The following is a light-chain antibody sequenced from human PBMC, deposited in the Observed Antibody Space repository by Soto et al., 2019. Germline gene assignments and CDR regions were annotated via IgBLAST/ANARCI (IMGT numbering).Light chain of an antibody. J-gene: IGLJ2*01. CDR3: SSYGGSNNVL. V-gene: IGLV2-8*01. CDR2: EVS. Sequence: QSVLTQPPSASGSAGQSVTISCTGTSSDVGGYNYVSWYQQYPGKAPTLMIYEVSKRPSGVPDRFSGSKSGNTASLTVSGLQAEDEADYYCSSYGGSNNVLFGGGTKLTVL. CDR1: SSDVGGYNY.